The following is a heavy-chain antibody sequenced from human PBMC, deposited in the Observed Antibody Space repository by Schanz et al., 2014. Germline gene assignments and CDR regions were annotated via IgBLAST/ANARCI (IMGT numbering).Heavy chain of an antibody. CDR1: GYTTFTDYY. D-gene: IGHD6-19*01. Sequence: QVQVVQSGAEVKKPGASVKVSCKASGYTTFTDYYIHWVRQAPGQGLEWMGWINPNSGDTNYAQKFQGWVTMTRDTSISTAYMEVSRLKSDDTAVYYCARGGYSSGWYDRDIAHFDYWGQGTLVTVSS. V-gene: IGHV1-2*04. CDR3: ARGGYSSGWYDRDIAHFDY. J-gene: IGHJ4*02. CDR2: INPNSGDT.